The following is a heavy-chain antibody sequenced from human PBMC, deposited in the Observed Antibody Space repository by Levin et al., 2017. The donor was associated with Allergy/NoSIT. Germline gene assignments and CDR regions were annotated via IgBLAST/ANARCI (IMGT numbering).Heavy chain of an antibody. V-gene: IGHV3-66*01. CDR2: IYSGGST. J-gene: IGHJ4*02. Sequence: GESLKISCAASGFTVSSNYMSWVRQAPGKGLEWVSVIYSGGSTYYADSVKGRFTISRDNSKNTLYLQMNSLRAEDTAVYYWASRYYDILTGDYPPDYWGQGTLVTVSS. D-gene: IGHD3-9*01. CDR1: GFTVSSNY. CDR3: ASRYYDILTGDYPPDY.